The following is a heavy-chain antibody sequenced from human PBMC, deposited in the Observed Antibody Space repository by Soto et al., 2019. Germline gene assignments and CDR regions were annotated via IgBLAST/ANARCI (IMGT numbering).Heavy chain of an antibody. V-gene: IGHV4-30-2*01. CDR3: ARVPVAAYNWFDP. Sequence: SETLSLTCAVSGGSISSGGYSWSWIRQPPGKGLEWIGYIYHSGSTYYNPSLKSRVTISVDRSKNQFSLKLSSVTAADTAVYYCARVPVAAYNWFDPWGQGTLVTVSS. J-gene: IGHJ5*02. D-gene: IGHD6-6*01. CDR2: IYHSGST. CDR1: GGSISSGGYS.